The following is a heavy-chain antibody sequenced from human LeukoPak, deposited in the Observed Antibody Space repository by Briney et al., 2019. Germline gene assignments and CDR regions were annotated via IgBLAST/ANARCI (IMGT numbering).Heavy chain of an antibody. Sequence: SETLSLTCTVSGGSISSYYWSWIRQPPGRGLEWIGYIYYSGSTNYNPSLKSRVTISVDTSKNQFSLKLSSVTAADTAVYYCARQQLSQLYYFDYWGQGTLVTVSS. D-gene: IGHD6-13*01. V-gene: IGHV4-59*01. CDR2: IYYSGST. CDR3: ARQQLSQLYYFDY. J-gene: IGHJ4*02. CDR1: GGSISSYY.